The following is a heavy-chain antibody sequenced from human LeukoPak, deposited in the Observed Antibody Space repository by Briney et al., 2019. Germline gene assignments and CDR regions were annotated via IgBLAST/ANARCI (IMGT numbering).Heavy chain of an antibody. J-gene: IGHJ4*02. CDR3: VRRGTYYYDNAASQLDF. Sequence: SQTLSLTCTVSGGSISSGDYYWSWIRQPPGKGLEWIGYIYYSGSTSYNPSLKSRVTISVDTSKNQFSLKLNSVTAADTAVYYCVRRGTYYYDNAASQLDFWGQGTLVTVSS. CDR2: IYYSGST. V-gene: IGHV4-30-4*01. D-gene: IGHD3-22*01. CDR1: GGSISSGDYY.